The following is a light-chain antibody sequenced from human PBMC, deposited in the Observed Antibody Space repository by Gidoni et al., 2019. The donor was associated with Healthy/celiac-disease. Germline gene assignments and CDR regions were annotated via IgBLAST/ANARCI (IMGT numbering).Light chain of an antibody. Sequence: DIQMTQSPSSLSASVGDRVTITCRARQSISSYLNWYQQKPGKDPKLLIYAASSLQSGVPSRFSGSGSGTDFTLPSSSLQPEDFATYYCQQSYSTPRPFGPXTKVDIK. CDR1: QSISSY. CDR3: QQSYSTPRP. J-gene: IGKJ3*01. CDR2: AAS. V-gene: IGKV1-39*01.